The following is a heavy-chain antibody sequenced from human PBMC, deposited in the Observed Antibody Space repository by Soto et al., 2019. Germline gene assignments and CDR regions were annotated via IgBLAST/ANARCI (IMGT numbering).Heavy chain of an antibody. V-gene: IGHV3-23*01. CDR2: ISGSGGST. J-gene: IGHJ3*02. Sequence: GGSLRLSCAASGFTFSSYAMSWVRQAPGKGLEWVSAISGSGGSTYYADSVKGRFTISRDNSKNTLYLQMNSLRAEDTAVYYCAKDRWAWGPSALYYAFDIWGQGTMVTVSS. CDR3: AKDRWAWGPSALYYAFDI. CDR1: GFTFSSYA. D-gene: IGHD2-8*01.